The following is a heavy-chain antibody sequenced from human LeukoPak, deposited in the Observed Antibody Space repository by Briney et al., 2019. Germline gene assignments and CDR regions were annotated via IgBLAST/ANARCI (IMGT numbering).Heavy chain of an antibody. D-gene: IGHD3-3*01. V-gene: IGHV4-30-2*01. CDR2: IYHSGST. J-gene: IGHJ5*02. CDR3: ARAIFGVVSRYNWFDP. Sequence: SQTLSLTCAVSGGSISSGGYSWGWIRQPEGKGLEWIGYIYHSGSTYYNPSLKSRVTISVDRSNNQFSLKLSSVTAADTAVYYCARAIFGVVSRYNWFDPWGQGTLVTVSS. CDR1: GGSISSGGYS.